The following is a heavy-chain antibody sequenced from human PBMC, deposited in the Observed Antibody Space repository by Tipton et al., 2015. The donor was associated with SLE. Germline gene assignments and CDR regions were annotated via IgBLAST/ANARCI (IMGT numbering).Heavy chain of an antibody. CDR1: GGSISSSSYY. CDR3: ARGGSPPNGHNWFDP. J-gene: IGHJ5*02. V-gene: IGHV4-39*07. D-gene: IGHD2-8*01. CDR2: IYYSGST. Sequence: TLSLTCTVSGGSISSSSYYWGWIRQPPGKGLEWIGSIYYSGSTYYNPSLKSRVTISVDTSKNQFSLKLSSVTAADTAVYYCARGGSPPNGHNWFDPWGQGTLVTVSS.